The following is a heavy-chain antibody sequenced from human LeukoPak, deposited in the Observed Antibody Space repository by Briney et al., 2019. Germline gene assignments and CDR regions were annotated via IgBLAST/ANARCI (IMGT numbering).Heavy chain of an antibody. J-gene: IGHJ6*02. CDR1: GYTFTSYG. Sequence: ASVTLSCTSSGYTFTSYGISWVRQAPGQGLEWRGWSSAYNGNTNYAQKLQGRVTMTTDTSTSTAYMELRSLRSDDTAVYYCARDQNIGSSSWYGYYYGMDVWGQGTTVTVSS. D-gene: IGHD6-13*01. CDR3: ARDQNIGSSSWYGYYYGMDV. CDR2: SSAYNGNT. V-gene: IGHV1-18*01.